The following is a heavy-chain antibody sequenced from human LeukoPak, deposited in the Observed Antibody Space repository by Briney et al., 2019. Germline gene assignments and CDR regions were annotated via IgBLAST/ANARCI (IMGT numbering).Heavy chain of an antibody. V-gene: IGHV4-61*02. Sequence: SETLSRTCTVSGGSISSGSYYWSWIRQPAGKGLEWIGRIYTSGSTNYNPSLKSRVTISVDTSKNQFSLKLSSVTAADTAVYYCARVLGGTFDYWGQGTLVTVSS. CDR3: ARVLGGTFDY. CDR1: GGSISSGSYY. CDR2: IYTSGST. D-gene: IGHD4/OR15-4a*01. J-gene: IGHJ4*02.